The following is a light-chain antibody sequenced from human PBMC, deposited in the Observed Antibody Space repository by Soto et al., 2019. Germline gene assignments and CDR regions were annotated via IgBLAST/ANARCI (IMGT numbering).Light chain of an antibody. V-gene: IGKV3-11*01. Sequence: EIVLTQSPATLPLSPGERATLSCRASQSVSSYLAWYQQKPGQAPRLLIYDASNRATGIPARFGGSGSGTDFTLTISSLEPEDFAVYYCQQRSNWPITFGQGTRLEIK. CDR1: QSVSSY. CDR3: QQRSNWPIT. CDR2: DAS. J-gene: IGKJ5*01.